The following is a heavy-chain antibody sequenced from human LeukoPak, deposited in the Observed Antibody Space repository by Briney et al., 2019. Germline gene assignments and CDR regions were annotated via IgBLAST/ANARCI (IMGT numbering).Heavy chain of an antibody. CDR2: IWYDGCNK. CDR1: GFTFSSYG. Sequence: GGSLRLSCAASGFTFSSYGMHWVRQAPGKGLEWVAVIWYDGCNKYYADSVKGRFTISRDNSKNTLYLQMDSLRAEDTAVYYWARDLVPAAIRNHWFDPWGQGTLVTVSS. CDR3: ARDLVPAAIRNHWFDP. D-gene: IGHD2-2*01. J-gene: IGHJ5*02. V-gene: IGHV3-33*01.